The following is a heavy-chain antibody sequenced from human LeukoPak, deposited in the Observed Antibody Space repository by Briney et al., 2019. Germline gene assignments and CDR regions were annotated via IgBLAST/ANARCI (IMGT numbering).Heavy chain of an antibody. J-gene: IGHJ3*02. V-gene: IGHV1-46*01. CDR1: GYTFTSYY. D-gene: IGHD3-10*01. Sequence: GASVKVSCKASGYTFTSYYMHWVRQAPGQGLEWMGIINPSGGSTSYAQKFQGRVTMTRDTSTSTVYMELSSLRSEDTAVYYCARANTLLWFGENNAFDIWGQGTMVTVSS. CDR3: ARANTLLWFGENNAFDI. CDR2: INPSGGST.